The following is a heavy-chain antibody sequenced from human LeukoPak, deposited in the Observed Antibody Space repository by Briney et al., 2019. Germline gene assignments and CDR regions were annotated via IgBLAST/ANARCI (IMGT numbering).Heavy chain of an antibody. CDR1: GFTFDDYA. CDR2: ISWNSDNI. D-gene: IGHD6-13*01. V-gene: IGHV3-9*01. Sequence: GRSLRLSCAPSGFTFDDYAMHWVRQAPGKGLEWVSGISWNSDNIGYADSVKGRFTISRDNAKNSLYLQMNSLRAEDTAVYYCAKGTHSSSWHWYDPWGQGTLVTASS. CDR3: AKGTHSSSWHWYDP. J-gene: IGHJ5*02.